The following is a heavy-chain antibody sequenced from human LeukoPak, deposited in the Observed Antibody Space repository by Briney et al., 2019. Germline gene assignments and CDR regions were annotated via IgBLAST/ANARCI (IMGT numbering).Heavy chain of an antibody. D-gene: IGHD3-22*01. CDR2: IYTSGST. CDR1: GDSISGYF. CDR3: ARTYYCDSSGNYYFDY. V-gene: IGHV4-4*07. Sequence: PSETLSLTCTVSGDSISGYFWSWIRQPAGKGLEWIGRIYTSGSTNYNPSLKSRVTMSVDTSKNQFSLKLSSVTAADTAVYYCARTYYCDSSGNYYFDYWGQGTLVTVSS. J-gene: IGHJ4*02.